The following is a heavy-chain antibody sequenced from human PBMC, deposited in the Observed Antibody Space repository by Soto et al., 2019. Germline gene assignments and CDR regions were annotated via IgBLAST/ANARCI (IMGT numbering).Heavy chain of an antibody. CDR1: GGSISSSSYY. J-gene: IGHJ4*02. Sequence: PSETLSLTCTVSGGSISSSSYYWGWIRQPPXKGLEWIGSIYYSGSTYYNPSLKSRVTISVDTSKNQFSLKLSSVTAADTAVYYCARSGRSTNDFWSGYYWAYFDYWGQGTLVTVSS. V-gene: IGHV4-39*01. D-gene: IGHD3-3*01. CDR3: ARSGRSTNDFWSGYYWAYFDY. CDR2: IYYSGST.